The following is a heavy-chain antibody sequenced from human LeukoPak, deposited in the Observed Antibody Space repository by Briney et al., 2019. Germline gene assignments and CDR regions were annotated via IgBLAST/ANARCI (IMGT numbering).Heavy chain of an antibody. CDR3: ARDPPDY. CDR1: GFSVSNTY. V-gene: IGHV3-11*04. Sequence: GGSLRLSCAASGFSVSNTYMSWVRQAPGKGLEWVSYILNSGTTTYYADSVKGRFTISRDNAKKSLYLQMNSLRAEDTGVYYCARDPPDYWGQGILVTVSS. CDR2: ILNSGTTT. J-gene: IGHJ4*02.